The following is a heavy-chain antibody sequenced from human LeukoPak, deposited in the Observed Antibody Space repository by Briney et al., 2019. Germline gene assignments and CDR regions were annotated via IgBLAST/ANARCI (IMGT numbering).Heavy chain of an antibody. CDR3: ASSVSWELLPVY. CDR1: GYTFTGYY. Sequence: ASVKVSCKASGYTFTGYYMHWVRQAPGQGLEWMGWINPNSGGTNYAQKFQGRVTMTRNTSISTAYMELSSLRSEDTAVYYCASSVSWELLPVYWGQGTLVTVSS. CDR2: INPNSGGT. J-gene: IGHJ4*02. D-gene: IGHD1-26*01. V-gene: IGHV1-2*02.